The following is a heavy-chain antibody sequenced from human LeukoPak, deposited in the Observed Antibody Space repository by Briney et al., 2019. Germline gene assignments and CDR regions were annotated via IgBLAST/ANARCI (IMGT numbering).Heavy chain of an antibody. J-gene: IGHJ4*02. D-gene: IGHD3-22*01. CDR3: ARQRRYYDSSVDFDY. V-gene: IGHV4-39*01. Sequence: KSSETLSLTCTVSGGSISSSSYYWGWIRQPPGKGLEWIGSIYYSGSINYNPSLKSRVTISVDTSKNQFSLKLSSVTAADTAVYYCARQRRYYDSSVDFDYWGQGTLVTVSS. CDR2: IYYSGSI. CDR1: GGSISSSSYY.